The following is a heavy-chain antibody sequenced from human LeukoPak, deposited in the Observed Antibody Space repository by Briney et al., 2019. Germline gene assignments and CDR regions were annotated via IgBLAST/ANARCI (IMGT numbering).Heavy chain of an antibody. CDR3: TTLGYHLDS. J-gene: IGHJ4*02. CDR1: GFTFRAYA. V-gene: IGHV3-30*04. CDR2: ISYDGSTK. D-gene: IGHD3-22*01. Sequence: PGGSLRLSCAASGFTFRAYAIHWVRQAPGQGLEWVAVISYDGSTKYSADSVKGRFTISRDNARNSLYLQMNSLRAEDTALYYCTTLGYHLDSWGQGTLVTVSS.